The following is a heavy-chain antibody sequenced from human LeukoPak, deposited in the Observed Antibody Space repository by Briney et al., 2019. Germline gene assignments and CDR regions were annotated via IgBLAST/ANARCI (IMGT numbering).Heavy chain of an antibody. CDR1: GFTFSSYA. D-gene: IGHD4-17*01. CDR2: ISDSGGST. Sequence: GGSLRLSCAASGFTFSSYAMSWVRQAPGKGLEWVSLISDSGGSTYYADSVKGRFTISRDKSKNTLYLQMNSLRAEDTAVYYCARGLLGDYVAGVPSGAFNIWGQGTMVTVSS. CDR3: ARGLLGDYVAGVPSGAFNI. J-gene: IGHJ3*02. V-gene: IGHV3-23*01.